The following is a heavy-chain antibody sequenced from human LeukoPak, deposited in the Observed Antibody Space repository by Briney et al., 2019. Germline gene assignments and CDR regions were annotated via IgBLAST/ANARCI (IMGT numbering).Heavy chain of an antibody. D-gene: IGHD5-24*01. CDR3: TRGASATTDGALDI. Sequence: GGSLRLSCAASGLNLSRYDMHWVRQGIGKGLEWVSGIGTAGDTYYPGPVKGRFTISRENAKNSLSLQMNSLRAGDTAVYYCTRGASATTDGALDIWGQGTMVTVSS. J-gene: IGHJ3*02. V-gene: IGHV3-13*01. CDR1: GLNLSRYD. CDR2: IGTAGDT.